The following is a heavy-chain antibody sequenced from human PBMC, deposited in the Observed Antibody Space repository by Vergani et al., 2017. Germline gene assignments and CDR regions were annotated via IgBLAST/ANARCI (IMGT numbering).Heavy chain of an antibody. D-gene: IGHD3-22*01. Sequence: QVQLQESGPGLVKPSETLSLTCTVSGGSISSYYWSWIRQPPGKGLEWIGYIYYSGSTNYNPSLKSRVTISVDTSKNQFSLKLSSVTAADTAVYYCARVSYDSSADAKGFDYWGQGTLVTVSS. V-gene: IGHV4-59*08. CDR3: ARVSYDSSADAKGFDY. CDR1: GGSISSYY. J-gene: IGHJ4*02. CDR2: IYYSGST.